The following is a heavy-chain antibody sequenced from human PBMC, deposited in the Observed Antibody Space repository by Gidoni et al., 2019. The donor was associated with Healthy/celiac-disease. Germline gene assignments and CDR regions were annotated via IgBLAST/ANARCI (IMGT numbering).Heavy chain of an antibody. CDR1: GYSFTSYW. D-gene: IGHD2-2*01. J-gene: IGHJ3*02. V-gene: IGHV5-51*03. Sequence: EVQLVQSGAEVKKPGESLKISCKGSGYSFTSYWIGWVRQMPGKGLEWMGIIYPGDSDTRYSPSFQGQVTISADKSISTAYLQWSSLKASDTAMYYCARRWQGAGPYCSSTSCWFGAFDIWGQGTMVTVSS. CDR2: IYPGDSDT. CDR3: ARRWQGAGPYCSSTSCWFGAFDI.